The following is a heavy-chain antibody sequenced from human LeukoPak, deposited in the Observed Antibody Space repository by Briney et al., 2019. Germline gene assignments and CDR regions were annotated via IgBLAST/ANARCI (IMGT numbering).Heavy chain of an antibody. V-gene: IGHV4-34*01. D-gene: IGHD3-9*01. Sequence: PSETLSPTCAVYGGSFSGYYWSWIRQPPGKGLEWIGEINHSGSTNYNPSLKSRVTISVDTSKNQFSLKLSSVTAADTAVYYCARHEVHYDILTGYYSNWFDPWGQGTLVTVSS. CDR2: INHSGST. CDR1: GGSFSGYY. CDR3: ARHEVHYDILTGYYSNWFDP. J-gene: IGHJ5*02.